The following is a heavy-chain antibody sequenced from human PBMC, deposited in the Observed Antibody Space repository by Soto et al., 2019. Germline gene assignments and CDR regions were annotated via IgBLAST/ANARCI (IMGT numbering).Heavy chain of an antibody. Sequence: WTWFRQPPGKGLEWIGYISSTGSTNYAPSLRSRLTMSVDTSRNQFSLSLTSLTAADTAVYYCARPPAGVRFASFDFWGQGTMVTVSP. V-gene: IGHV4-61*07. CDR2: ISSTGST. D-gene: IGHD2-2*01. CDR3: ARPPAGVRFASFDF. J-gene: IGHJ3*01.